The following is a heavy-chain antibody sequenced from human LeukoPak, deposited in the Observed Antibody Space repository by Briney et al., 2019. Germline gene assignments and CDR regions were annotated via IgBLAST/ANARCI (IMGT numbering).Heavy chain of an antibody. CDR3: ARDPHDIWGGYSYFDY. CDR2: IYYSGST. CDR1: GGSISSYY. J-gene: IGHJ4*02. Sequence: SETLSLTCTVSGGSISSYYWSWIRQPPGKGLEWIGYIYYSGSTNYKPSLKSRVTISVDTSKNQFSLKLNSVTAADTAVYFCARDPHDIWGGYSYFDYWGQGTLVTVSS. V-gene: IGHV4-59*01. D-gene: IGHD3-3*01.